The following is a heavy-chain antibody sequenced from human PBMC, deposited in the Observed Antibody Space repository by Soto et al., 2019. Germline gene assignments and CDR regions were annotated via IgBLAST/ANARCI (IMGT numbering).Heavy chain of an antibody. D-gene: IGHD6-19*01. CDR1: GGTFSTYA. Sequence: SVKVSCKTSGGTFSTYAIYWVRQAPGQGLEWMGAIIPLFGTADYAQKFQGRVTITADESTSTASMELSSLRSEDTAVYYCARPKGSYRSGYYYFDYWGQGTLVTVSS. CDR3: ARPKGSYRSGYYYFDY. V-gene: IGHV1-69*13. CDR2: IIPLFGTA. J-gene: IGHJ4*02.